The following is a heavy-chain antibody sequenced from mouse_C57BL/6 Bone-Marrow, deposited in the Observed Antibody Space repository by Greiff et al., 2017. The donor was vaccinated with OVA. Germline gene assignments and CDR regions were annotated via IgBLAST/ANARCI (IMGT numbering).Heavy chain of an antibody. D-gene: IGHD1-1*01. Sequence: VKLMESGPELVKPGASVKISCKASGYAFSSSWMNWVKQRPGKGLEWIGRIYPGDGDTNYNGKFKGKATLTADKSSSTAYMQLSSLTSEDSAVYFCARSRFITAVGCYFDVWGTGTTVTVSS. CDR1: GYAFSSSW. V-gene: IGHV1-82*01. J-gene: IGHJ1*03. CDR2: IYPGDGDT. CDR3: ARSRFITAVGCYFDV.